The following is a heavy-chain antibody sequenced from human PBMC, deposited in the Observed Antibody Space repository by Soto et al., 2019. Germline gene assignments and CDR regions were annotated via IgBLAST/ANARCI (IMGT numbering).Heavy chain of an antibody. V-gene: IGHV4-59*01. CDR3: ARVGEGLLWFGELFYFDY. D-gene: IGHD3-10*01. J-gene: IGHJ4*02. CDR2: IYYSGST. Sequence: LSLTCTVSGGSISSYYWSWIRQPPGKGLEWIGYIYYSGSTNYNPSLKSRVTIPVDTSKNQFSLKLSSVTAADTAVYYCARVGEGLLWFGELFYFDYWGQGTLVTVSS. CDR1: GGSISSYY.